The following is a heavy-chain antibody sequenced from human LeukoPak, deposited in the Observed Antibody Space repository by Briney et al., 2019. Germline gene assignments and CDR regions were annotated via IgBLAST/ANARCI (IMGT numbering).Heavy chain of an antibody. Sequence: GGSLRLSCAASGFTFSSYGMHWVRQAPGKGLEWVAVIWNDGSNKYYADSVKGRFTISRDNSKNTLYLQMNSLRAEDTAVYYCAKDLGFLEWLFDYWGQGTLVTVSS. D-gene: IGHD3-3*01. J-gene: IGHJ4*02. CDR1: GFTFSSYG. CDR2: IWNDGSNK. CDR3: AKDLGFLEWLFDY. V-gene: IGHV3-33*06.